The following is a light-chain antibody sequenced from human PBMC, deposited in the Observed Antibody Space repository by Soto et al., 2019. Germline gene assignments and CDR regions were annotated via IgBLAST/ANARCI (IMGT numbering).Light chain of an antibody. CDR1: SXDVGGYKY. CDR3: VSYTSSITV. J-gene: IGLJ2*01. Sequence: QSVLAQPASVSGSPGQSITISCTGSSXDVGGYKYVSWYQHHPGKVPKLIIFEVSNRPSGVSNRFSGSKSGNTASLTISGLQAEDEADYYCVSYTSSITVFGGGTKVTVL. CDR2: EVS. V-gene: IGLV2-14*01.